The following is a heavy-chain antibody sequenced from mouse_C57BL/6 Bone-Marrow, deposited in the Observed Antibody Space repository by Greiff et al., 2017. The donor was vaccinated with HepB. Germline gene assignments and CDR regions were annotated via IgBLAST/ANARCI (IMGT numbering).Heavy chain of an antibody. CDR3: ARNFPLGTLDY. V-gene: IGHV2-2*01. CDR1: GFSLTSYG. D-gene: IGHD3-3*01. J-gene: IGHJ2*01. CDR2: IWSGGST. Sequence: QVQLKESGPGLVQPSQSLSITCTVSGFSLTSYGVHWVRQSPGKGLEWLGVIWSGGSTDYNAAFISRLSISKDNSKSQVFFKMNSLQDDDTAIYYCARNFPLGTLDYWGQGTTLTVSS.